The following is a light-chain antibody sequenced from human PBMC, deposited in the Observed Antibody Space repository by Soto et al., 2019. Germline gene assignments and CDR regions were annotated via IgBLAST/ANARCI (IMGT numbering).Light chain of an antibody. V-gene: IGKV3-20*01. Sequence: EIVLTQSPGTLSLSPGERATLSCRASQSVGNNYLSWFQQKPGQAPRLLIYNASNRAAGIPDRFSGSGSGSDYRLTISRLEPADVAVYFCHQHATSPLTFGPATKVHVK. J-gene: IGKJ3*01. CDR3: HQHATSPLT. CDR1: QSVGNNY. CDR2: NAS.